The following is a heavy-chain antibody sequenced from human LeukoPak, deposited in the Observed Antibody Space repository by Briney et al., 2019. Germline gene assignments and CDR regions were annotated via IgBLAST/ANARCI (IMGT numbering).Heavy chain of an antibody. V-gene: IGHV1-18*01. CDR3: ARFKSGSYYYYYYYMDV. CDR2: ISAYNGNT. J-gene: IGHJ6*03. CDR1: GGTFSSYA. D-gene: IGHD1-26*01. Sequence: ASVKVSCKASGGTFSSYAISWVRQAPGQGLEWMGWISAYNGNTNYAQKLQGRVTMTTDTSTSAAYMELRSLRSDDTAVYYCARFKSGSYYYYYYYMDVWGKGTTVTISS.